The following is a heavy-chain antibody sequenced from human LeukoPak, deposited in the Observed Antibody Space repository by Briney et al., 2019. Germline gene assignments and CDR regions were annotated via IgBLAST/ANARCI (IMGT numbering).Heavy chain of an antibody. CDR2: MNPNRGNT. CDR1: GYTFTSYD. CDR3: ARASRGYSGYGYYYYYYMDV. J-gene: IGHJ6*03. D-gene: IGHD5-12*01. Sequence: ASVKVSCKASGYTFTSYDINWVRQATGQGLEWRGWMNPNRGNTGYAQKFQGRVTMTRNTSISTAYMELSSLRSEDTAVYYCARASRGYSGYGYYYYYYMDVWGKGTTVTVSS. V-gene: IGHV1-8*01.